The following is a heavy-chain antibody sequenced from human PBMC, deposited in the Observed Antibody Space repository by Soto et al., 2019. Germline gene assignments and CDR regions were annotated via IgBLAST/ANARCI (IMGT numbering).Heavy chain of an antibody. J-gene: IGHJ3*02. CDR3: ARDHSSGWLDAFDI. V-gene: IGHV3-48*01. CDR1: GFTFSSYS. D-gene: IGHD6-19*01. CDR2: ISSSSSTI. Sequence: EVQLVESGGGLVQPGGSLRLSCAASGFTFSSYSMNWVRQAPGKGLEWVSYISSSSSTIYYADSVKGRFTISRDNAKNSLYLQMNSLRAEDTAVYYCARDHSSGWLDAFDIWGQGTMVTVSS.